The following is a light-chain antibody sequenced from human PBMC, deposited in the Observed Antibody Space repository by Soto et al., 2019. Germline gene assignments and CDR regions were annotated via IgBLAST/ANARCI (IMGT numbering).Light chain of an antibody. V-gene: IGLV1-44*01. CDR1: TSNIGSNT. CDR2: SNN. CDR3: AAWDDSLNGHVI. J-gene: IGLJ2*01. Sequence: QSVLTRPPSASGTPGQRVTISCSGSTSNIGSNTVNWYQQLPGTAPKLLIYSNNQRPSGVPDRFSGSRSGTSASLAISGLQSEDEADYYCAAWDDSLNGHVIFGGGTKVTVL.